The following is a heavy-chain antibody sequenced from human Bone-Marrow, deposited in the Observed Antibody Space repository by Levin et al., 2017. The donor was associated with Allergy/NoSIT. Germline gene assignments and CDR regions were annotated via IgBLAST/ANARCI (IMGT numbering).Heavy chain of an antibody. Sequence: GGSLRLSCAASGFTFSNAWMSWVRQAPGKGLEWVGRIKSKTDGGTTDYAAPVKGRFTISRDDSKNTLYLQMNSLKTEDTAVYYCTTVNYYDSSGLEDLWGRGTLVTVSS. CDR2: IKSKTDGGTT. CDR1: GFTFSNAW. J-gene: IGHJ2*01. CDR3: TTVNYYDSSGLEDL. D-gene: IGHD3-22*01. V-gene: IGHV3-15*01.